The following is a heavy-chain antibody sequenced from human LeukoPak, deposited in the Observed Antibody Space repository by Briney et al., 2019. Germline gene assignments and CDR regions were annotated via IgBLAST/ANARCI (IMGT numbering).Heavy chain of an antibody. D-gene: IGHD3-3*01. CDR2: IGGDGGST. J-gene: IGHJ4*02. Sequence: GGSLRLSCAASGFTFVDFAMHWVRQPPGKGLEWVSLIGGDGGSTYYADSVKGRFTISRDNSKNSLYLQMNSLRTEDTALYYCVKDKHNFWSGYFDYWGQGTLVTVSS. CDR1: GFTFVDFA. CDR3: VKDKHNFWSGYFDY. V-gene: IGHV3-43*02.